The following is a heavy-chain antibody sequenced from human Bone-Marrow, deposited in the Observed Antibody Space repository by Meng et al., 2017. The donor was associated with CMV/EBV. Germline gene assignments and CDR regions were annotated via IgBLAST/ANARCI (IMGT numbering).Heavy chain of an antibody. CDR1: GFTFSSYG. CDR3: AGGGGDY. D-gene: IGHD3-16*01. V-gene: IGHV3-48*04. CDR2: ISSSGTTI. J-gene: IGHJ4*02. Sequence: GESLKISCAASGFTFSSYGMHWVRQAPGKGLEWLSYISSSGTTIKYADSVKGRFTVSRDNAKNSVYLQMNSLRGEDTAVYYCAGGGGDYWGQGTLVTVSS.